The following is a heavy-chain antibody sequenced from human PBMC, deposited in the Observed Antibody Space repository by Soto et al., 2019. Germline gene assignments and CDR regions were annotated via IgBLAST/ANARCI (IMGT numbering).Heavy chain of an antibody. V-gene: IGHV1-2*02. CDR2: INPNSGGT. CDR3: ARVGGTFTMIRGEVYPLYYFDY. D-gene: IGHD3-10*01. CDR1: GYIFTGYH. J-gene: IGHJ4*02. Sequence: PSVKVSCKASGYIFTGYHMHWVRQAPGQGLEWMGWINPNSGGTNYAQKFQGRVTMTRDTSISTAYMELRRLRSDDTAVYCCARVGGTFTMIRGEVYPLYYFDYWGQGTLVTVSS.